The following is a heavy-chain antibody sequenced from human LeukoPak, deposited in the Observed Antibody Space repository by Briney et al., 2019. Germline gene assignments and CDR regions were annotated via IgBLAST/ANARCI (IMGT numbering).Heavy chain of an antibody. J-gene: IGHJ1*01. CDR1: GYTFSNYW. CDR3: ASPYSSGL. Sequence: PGGSLRLSCAASGYTFSNYWMHWVRQAPGKGLVWVSGINGDGSRTKYEDSVTGRFTVSRDNPKNTLYLQMNSLRAEDTAVYYWASPYSSGLWGQGTLVTVSS. D-gene: IGHD6-25*01. CDR2: INGDGSRT. V-gene: IGHV3-74*03.